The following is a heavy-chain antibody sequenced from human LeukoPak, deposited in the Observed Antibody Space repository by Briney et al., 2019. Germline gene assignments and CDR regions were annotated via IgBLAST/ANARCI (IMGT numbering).Heavy chain of an antibody. Sequence: GGSLRFSCAASGFTFSNYEMHWVRQAPGKGLEWVAYIGISTSTIYYADSVKGRFTISRDNAKRSLFLQMNSLRVEDTAFYYCAREFAGSYFDAWGQGTLVTVSS. CDR3: AREFAGSYFDA. V-gene: IGHV3-48*03. D-gene: IGHD3-10*01. CDR2: IGISTSTI. CDR1: GFTFSNYE. J-gene: IGHJ4*02.